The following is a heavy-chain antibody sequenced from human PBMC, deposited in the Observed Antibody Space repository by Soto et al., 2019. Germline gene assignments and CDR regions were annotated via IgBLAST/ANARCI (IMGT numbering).Heavy chain of an antibody. D-gene: IGHD3-22*01. J-gene: IGHJ4*02. CDR3: ATGEAHYYDTSHS. Sequence: QVQLVESGGGVVQPGRSLRLSCVGSGFTFTRFAMHWVRQAPGKGLEWVAVAPHEGSKEQYADSVKGRFAISRDNSKNTLYLQMNSLTVEDTAMYYCATGEAHYYDTSHSWGQRAEVTVSS. V-gene: IGHV3-30*09. CDR2: APHEGSKE. CDR1: GFTFTRFA.